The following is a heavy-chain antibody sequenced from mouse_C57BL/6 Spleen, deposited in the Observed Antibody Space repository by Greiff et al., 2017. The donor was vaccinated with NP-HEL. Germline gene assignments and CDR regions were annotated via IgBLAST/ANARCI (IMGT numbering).Heavy chain of an antibody. V-gene: IGHV1-50*01. CDR2: IDPSDSYT. CDR1: GYTFTSYW. D-gene: IGHD2-4*01. J-gene: IGHJ4*01. Sequence: QVQLQQPGAELVKPGASVKLSCKASGYTFTSYWMQWVKQRPGQGLEWIGEIDPSDSYTNYNQKFKGKATLTVDTSSSTAYMQLSSLTSEDSAVYYCARGRLRAGDYWGQGTSVTVSS. CDR3: ARGRLRAGDY.